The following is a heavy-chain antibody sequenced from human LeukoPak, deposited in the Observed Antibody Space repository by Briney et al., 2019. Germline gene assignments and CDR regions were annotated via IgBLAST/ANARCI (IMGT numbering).Heavy chain of an antibody. Sequence: PSETLSLTCTVSGVSISSGNFYWSWIRQSAGKGLEWIGHVYSTGNSKYNPSLNTRVTISVDTSNNQFSLKLSSVTAADTAVYYCARETCSGGSCAFDYWGQGTLVTVSS. D-gene: IGHD2-15*01. CDR2: VYSTGNS. CDR3: ARETCSGGSCAFDY. CDR1: GVSISSGNFY. J-gene: IGHJ4*02. V-gene: IGHV4-61*10.